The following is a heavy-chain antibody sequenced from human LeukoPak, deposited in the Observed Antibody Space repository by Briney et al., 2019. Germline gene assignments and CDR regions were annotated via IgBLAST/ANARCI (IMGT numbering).Heavy chain of an antibody. J-gene: IGHJ6*03. CDR3: ARDGGIVGATTHYYYYMDV. V-gene: IGHV1-46*01. CDR1: GYTFTSYY. Sequence: GASVKVSCKASGYTFTSYYMHWVRQAPGQGLEWMGIINPSGGSTSYAQKFQGRVTMTRDMSTSTVYMELSSLRSEDTAVYYCARDGGIVGATTHYYYYMDVWGKGTTVTISS. CDR2: INPSGGST. D-gene: IGHD1-26*01.